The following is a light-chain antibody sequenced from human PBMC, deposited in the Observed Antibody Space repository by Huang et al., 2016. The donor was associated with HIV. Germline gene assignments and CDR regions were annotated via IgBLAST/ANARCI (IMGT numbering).Light chain of an antibody. CDR1: QSVSSSY. Sequence: EIVLTQSPGTLSLSPGERATLSCRASQSVSSSYLAWYQQKPGQAPRLPIYGASSRATGIPDRFSGSGSGTDFTLTISRLEPEDFAVYYCQQYGSSFGPGTKVDIK. J-gene: IGKJ3*01. V-gene: IGKV3-20*01. CDR2: GAS. CDR3: QQYGSS.